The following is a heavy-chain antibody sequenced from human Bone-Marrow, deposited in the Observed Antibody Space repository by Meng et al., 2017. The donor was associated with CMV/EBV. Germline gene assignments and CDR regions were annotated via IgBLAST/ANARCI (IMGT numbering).Heavy chain of an antibody. D-gene: IGHD2-8*01. CDR2: IYSGGST. Sequence: GESLKISCAASGFTVSSNYMSWVRQAPGKGLEWVSVIYSGGSTYYADSVKGRFSISRDNSKNTLYLQMNSLSAEDTAVYYCASSGCMYYYYGMDVWGQGTTVPVSS. CDR1: GFTVSSNY. J-gene: IGHJ6*02. CDR3: ASSGCMYYYYGMDV. V-gene: IGHV3-53*01.